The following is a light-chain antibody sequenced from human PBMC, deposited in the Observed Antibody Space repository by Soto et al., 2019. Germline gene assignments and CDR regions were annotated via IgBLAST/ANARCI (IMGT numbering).Light chain of an antibody. Sequence: QSAVTQPASVTGSPGQSITISCTRTSSAVGSYNLVSWYQHHPGKAPKLMIYEVSERPSGVSNRFSGAQSGNTASLTISGLQVEHEADYCCSSYAGAVVFGGGTKLTVL. CDR2: EVS. V-gene: IGLV2-23*02. CDR1: SSAVGSYNL. J-gene: IGLJ2*01. CDR3: SSYAGAVV.